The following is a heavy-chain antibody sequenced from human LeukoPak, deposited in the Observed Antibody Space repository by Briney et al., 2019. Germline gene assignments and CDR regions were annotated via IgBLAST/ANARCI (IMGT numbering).Heavy chain of an antibody. V-gene: IGHV4-34*01. Sequence: SETLSLTCAVYGGSFSGYYWSWIRQPPGKGLEWIGEINHSGSTNYNPSLKSRVTISVDTSKNQFSLKLSSVTAADTAVYHCARGLFDFWSGYYPNYYYYYYMDVWGKGTTVTVSS. CDR3: ARGLFDFWSGYYPNYYYYYYMDV. CDR2: INHSGST. CDR1: GGSFSGYY. J-gene: IGHJ6*03. D-gene: IGHD3-3*01.